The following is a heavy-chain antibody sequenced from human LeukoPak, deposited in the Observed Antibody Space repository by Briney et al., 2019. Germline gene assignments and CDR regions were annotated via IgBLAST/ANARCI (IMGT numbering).Heavy chain of an antibody. CDR2: IKRDGSDK. CDR3: ARAGRNWNDDIWFDP. D-gene: IGHD1-1*01. J-gene: IGHJ5*02. Sequence: GGSLRLSCAASGFTFSSYWMSWVRQAPGKGLEWVANIKRDGSDKYYVDSVKGRFTISRDNAKNSLYLQMNSLRAEDTAVYHCARAGRNWNDDIWFDPWGQGTLVTVSS. V-gene: IGHV3-7*03. CDR1: GFTFSSYW.